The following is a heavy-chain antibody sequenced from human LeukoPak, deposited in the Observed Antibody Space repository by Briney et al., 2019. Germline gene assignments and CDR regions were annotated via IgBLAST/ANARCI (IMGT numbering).Heavy chain of an antibody. CDR3: AGATGKNYFDY. V-gene: IGHV3-74*01. CDR2: INSDGSST. D-gene: IGHD4-11*01. CDR1: GFTFSSYE. Sequence: GGSLRLSCAASGFTFSSYEMNWVRQAPGKGLVWVSRINSDGSSTSYADSVKGRFTISRDNAKNTLYLQMNSLRAEDTAVYYCAGATGKNYFDYWGQGTLVTVSS. J-gene: IGHJ4*02.